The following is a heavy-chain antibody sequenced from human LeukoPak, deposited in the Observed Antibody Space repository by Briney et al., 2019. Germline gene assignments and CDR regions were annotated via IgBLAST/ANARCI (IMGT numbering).Heavy chain of an antibody. J-gene: IGHJ4*02. CDR2: INPSGGT. Sequence: ASVTVSCTASGYTFSIYNMHWVRQAPGQGLEWMGIINPSGGTSYAQKLQGRITMTRDTPTSTLYMELSSLRSEDTAVYYCAREGVAGTGLDFWGQGTLVTVSS. CDR1: GYTFSIYN. CDR3: AREGVAGTGLDF. D-gene: IGHD6-13*01. V-gene: IGHV1-46*01.